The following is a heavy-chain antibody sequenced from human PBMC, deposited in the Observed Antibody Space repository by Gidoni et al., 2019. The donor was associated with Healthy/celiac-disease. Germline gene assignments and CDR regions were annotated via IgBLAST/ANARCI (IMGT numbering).Heavy chain of an antibody. CDR1: GFTFSSYG. Sequence: QVQLVESGGGVVQPGRSLRLSCAASGFTFSSYGMHWVRQAPGKGLEWVAVIWYDGSNKYYADSVKGRFTISRDNSKNTLYLQMNSLRAEDTAVYYCAREDPRYGSDYWGQGTLVTVSS. V-gene: IGHV3-33*01. CDR3: AREDPRYGSDY. J-gene: IGHJ4*02. D-gene: IGHD3-10*01. CDR2: IWYDGSNK.